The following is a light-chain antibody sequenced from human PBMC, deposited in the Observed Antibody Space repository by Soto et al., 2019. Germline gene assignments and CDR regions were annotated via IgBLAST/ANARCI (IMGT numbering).Light chain of an antibody. CDR1: QSVSSSD. J-gene: IGKJ3*01. CDR2: GAS. Sequence: EMVLTQSPGTLSLSPGARATLSCMASQSVSSSDLAWYQHKPGQSPRLLIYGASSRATGIPDRFSGSGSGTDFTLTISRLEPEDFAGYYCQQYGSSPRGFTCGPGTKVDI. CDR3: QQYGSSPRGFT. V-gene: IGKV3-20*01.